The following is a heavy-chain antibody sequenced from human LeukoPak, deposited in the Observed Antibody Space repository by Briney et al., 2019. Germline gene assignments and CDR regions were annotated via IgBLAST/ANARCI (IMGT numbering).Heavy chain of an antibody. V-gene: IGHV4-59*01. J-gene: IGHJ4*02. CDR2: ISYSEST. CDR3: ARDRSYGYFDY. CDR1: GGSISSFY. Sequence: SETLSLTCTVSGGSISSFYWTWIRQPPGKGLEWIGFISYSESTNYNPSLKSRVTISVDTSKNQFSLNLNSVTAADTAVYYCARDRSYGYFDYWGQGTLVTVS. D-gene: IGHD5-18*01.